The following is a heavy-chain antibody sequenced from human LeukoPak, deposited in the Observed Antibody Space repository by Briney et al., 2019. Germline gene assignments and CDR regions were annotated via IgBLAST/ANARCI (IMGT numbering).Heavy chain of an antibody. V-gene: IGHV4-34*01. CDR3: ARKSDYAYFQH. CDR2: INHSGST. Sequence: TPSETLSLTCAVYGGSFSGHYWSWIRQPPGKGLEWIGEINHSGSTNYNPSLKSRVTISVDTSKNQFSLKLSSVTAADTAVYYCARKSDYAYFQHWGQGTLVTVSS. CDR1: GGSFSGHY. J-gene: IGHJ1*01. D-gene: IGHD4-17*01.